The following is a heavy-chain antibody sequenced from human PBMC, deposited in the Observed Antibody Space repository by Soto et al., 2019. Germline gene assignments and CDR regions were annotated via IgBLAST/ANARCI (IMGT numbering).Heavy chain of an antibody. V-gene: IGHV1-69*13. CDR2: IIPIFGTA. D-gene: IGHD6-6*01. Sequence: ASVKVSCKASGGTFSSYAISWVRQAPGQGLEWMGGIIPIFGTANYAQKFQGRVTITADESTSTAYMELSSLRSEDTAVYYCARVGEYSSSSGLGGDYYYYYGMDVWGQGTTVTVSS. J-gene: IGHJ6*02. CDR1: GGTFSSYA. CDR3: ARVGEYSSSSGLGGDYYYYYGMDV.